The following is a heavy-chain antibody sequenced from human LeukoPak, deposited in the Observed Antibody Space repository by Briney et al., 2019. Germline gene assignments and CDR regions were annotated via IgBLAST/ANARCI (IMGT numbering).Heavy chain of an antibody. CDR1: GFSFSSYG. J-gene: IGHJ6*02. Sequence: GGSLRLSCAASGFSFSSYGMNWVRQAPGKGLEWVSYISSSTSFIYYADSVKGRFTISRDTAKNSLYLQMNSLRAEDTAVYYCAREPLDVWGRGTTVTVSS. CDR2: ISSSTSFI. CDR3: AREPLDV. V-gene: IGHV3-48*01.